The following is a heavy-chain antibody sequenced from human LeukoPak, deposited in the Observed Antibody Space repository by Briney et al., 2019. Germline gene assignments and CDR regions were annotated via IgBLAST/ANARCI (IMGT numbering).Heavy chain of an antibody. CDR3: AKGPSAGWHFDY. Sequence: GGSLRLSCATSGFTFTSYGMHWVRQAPGKGLEWVAFIRYDGSDKYYADSVKGRFTISRDDPKNTVYLQMNSLRAEDTAVYYCAKGPSAGWHFDYWGQGTLVTVS. V-gene: IGHV3-30*02. CDR2: IRYDGSDK. CDR1: GFTFTSYG. J-gene: IGHJ4*02. D-gene: IGHD6-19*01.